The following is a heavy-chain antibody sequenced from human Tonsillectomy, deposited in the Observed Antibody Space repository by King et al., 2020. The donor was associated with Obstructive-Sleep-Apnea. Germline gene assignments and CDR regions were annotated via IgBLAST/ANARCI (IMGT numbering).Heavy chain of an antibody. Sequence: VQLQQWGAGLLKPSETLSLTCAVYGGSFSGYYWSWIRQPPGKGLEWIGEINHSGTTNYNPSLKSRVTISVDTSKNQFSLKLSSVTAADTAVYYCAWGSGIYPDGAYFQHCGQDTLVTVSS. J-gene: IGHJ1*01. CDR3: AWGSGIYPDGAYFQH. D-gene: IGHD4/OR15-4a*01. CDR2: INHSGTT. V-gene: IGHV4-34*01. CDR1: GGSFSGYY.